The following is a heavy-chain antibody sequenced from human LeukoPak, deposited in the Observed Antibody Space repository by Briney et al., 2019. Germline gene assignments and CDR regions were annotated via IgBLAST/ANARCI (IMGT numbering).Heavy chain of an antibody. V-gene: IGHV4-4*07. J-gene: IGHJ4*02. D-gene: IGHD6-13*01. CDR3: ARSAFLVTAPGLYYFDY. Sequence: SETLSLTCTVSGGSISSYYWSWMRQPAGKGLEWIGHIYNSGSTNYNPSLKGRVTMSVATSKNQFSLHLSSVTAADTAVYYCARSAFLVTAPGLYYFDYWGQGTLVAVSS. CDR2: IYNSGST. CDR1: GGSISSYY.